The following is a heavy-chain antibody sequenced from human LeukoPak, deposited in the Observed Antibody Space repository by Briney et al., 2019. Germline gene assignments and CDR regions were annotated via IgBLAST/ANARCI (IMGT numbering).Heavy chain of an antibody. D-gene: IGHD6-19*01. J-gene: IGHJ4*02. CDR2: ISGSGGST. CDR1: GFTFTSYA. Sequence: GGSLRLSCAASGFTFTSYAMSWVRQAPGKGLEWVSAISGSGGSTYYADSVKGRFTISRDNSKNTLYLQMNSLRAEDTAVYYCAKDISRAVAGYYFDYWGQGTLVTVSS. V-gene: IGHV3-23*01. CDR3: AKDISRAVAGYYFDY.